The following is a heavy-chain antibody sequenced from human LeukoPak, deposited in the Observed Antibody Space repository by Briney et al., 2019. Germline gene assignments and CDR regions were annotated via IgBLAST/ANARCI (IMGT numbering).Heavy chain of an antibody. D-gene: IGHD5-24*01. J-gene: IGHJ4*02. Sequence: SETLSLTCTVSGGSISSYYWSWIRQPPGKGLEWIGYIYYSGSTNYNPSLKSRVTISVDTSKNQFSLKLSSVTAADTAVYYCARQRRMRWLQLGPFDYWGQGTLVTVSS. CDR2: IYYSGST. V-gene: IGHV4-59*08. CDR1: GGSISSYY. CDR3: ARQRRMRWLQLGPFDY.